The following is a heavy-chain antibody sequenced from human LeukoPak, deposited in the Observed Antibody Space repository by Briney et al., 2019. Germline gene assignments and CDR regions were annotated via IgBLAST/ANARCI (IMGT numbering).Heavy chain of an antibody. V-gene: IGHV4-30-2*01. CDR2: IYHSGST. J-gene: IGHJ6*02. CDR1: GGSIGSYY. D-gene: IGHD3-10*01. CDR3: ARDRRGYYGSGTPWSYGMDV. Sequence: PSETLSLTCTVSGGSIGSYYWSWIRQPPGKGLEWIGYIYHSGSTYYNPSLKSRVTISVDRSKNQFSLKLSSVTAADTAVYYCARDRRGYYGSGTPWSYGMDVWGQGTTVTVSS.